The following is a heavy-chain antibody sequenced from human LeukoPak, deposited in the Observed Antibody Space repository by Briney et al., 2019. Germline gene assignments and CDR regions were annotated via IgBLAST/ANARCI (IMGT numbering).Heavy chain of an antibody. V-gene: IGHV3-30*18. CDR2: ISYDGSNK. Sequence: GSLRLSCAASGFTFSSYGMHWVRQAPGKGLEWVAVISYDGSNKYYADSVKGRFTISRDNSKNTLYLQMNSLRAEDTAVYYCANGDYGDYWGQGTLVTVSS. D-gene: IGHD4-17*01. CDR1: GFTFSSYG. CDR3: ANGDYGDY. J-gene: IGHJ4*02.